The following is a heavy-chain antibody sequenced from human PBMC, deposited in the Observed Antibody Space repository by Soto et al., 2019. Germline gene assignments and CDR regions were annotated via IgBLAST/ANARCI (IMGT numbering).Heavy chain of an antibody. Sequence: SETLSLTCTVSGGSISSYYWSWIRQPAGKGLEWIGRIYTSGSTNYNPSLKSRVTMSVDTSKNQFSLKLSSVTAADTAVYYCARSPERYLDWLSSAANYYYGMDVWGQGTTVTVSS. V-gene: IGHV4-4*07. J-gene: IGHJ6*02. CDR1: GGSISSYY. CDR2: IYTSGST. CDR3: ARSPERYLDWLSSAANYYYGMDV. D-gene: IGHD3-9*01.